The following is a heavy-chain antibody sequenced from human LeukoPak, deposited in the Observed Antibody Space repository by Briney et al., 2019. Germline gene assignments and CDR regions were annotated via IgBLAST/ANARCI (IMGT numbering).Heavy chain of an antibody. CDR3: AKGRVEMATISAFDI. CDR2: ISWNSGSI. V-gene: IGHV3-9*03. CDR1: GFTFDDYA. D-gene: IGHD5-24*01. J-gene: IGHJ3*02. Sequence: PGRSLRLSCAASGFTFDDYAMHWVRQAPGKGLEWVSGISWNSGSIGYADSVKGRFTISRDNAKNSLYLQMNSLRAEDMALYYCAKGRVEMATISAFDIWGQGTMVTVSS.